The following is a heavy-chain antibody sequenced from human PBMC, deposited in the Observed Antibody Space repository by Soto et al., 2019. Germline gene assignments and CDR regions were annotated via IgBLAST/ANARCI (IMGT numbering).Heavy chain of an antibody. CDR2: IYNSGST. Sequence: SETLSLTCTVSGGSISSYYWSWIRQPPGKGLEWIGSIYNSGSTNYNPSLKSRVTISIDTSKNQFSLKLTSVTAADTAVYYCARHRTFGYTLDSWGQGNLVTVSS. V-gene: IGHV4-59*01. CDR1: GGSISSYY. D-gene: IGHD3-16*02. J-gene: IGHJ4*02. CDR3: ARHRTFGYTLDS.